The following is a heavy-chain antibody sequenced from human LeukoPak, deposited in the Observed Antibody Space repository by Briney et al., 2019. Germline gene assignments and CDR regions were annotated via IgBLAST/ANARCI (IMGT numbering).Heavy chain of an antibody. D-gene: IGHD3-10*01. Sequence: PGGSLRLSCVASGFAVGSNYMSWVRQAPGKGLEWVSILGGLSESVYYPDSVKGRFTVSRDNSKDTLYLEINSLRGEDTATYYCARRWLGDPYGMDVWGQGTTVTVSS. CDR1: GFAVGSNY. CDR3: ARRWLGDPYGMDV. CDR2: LGGLSESV. V-gene: IGHV3-53*01. J-gene: IGHJ6*02.